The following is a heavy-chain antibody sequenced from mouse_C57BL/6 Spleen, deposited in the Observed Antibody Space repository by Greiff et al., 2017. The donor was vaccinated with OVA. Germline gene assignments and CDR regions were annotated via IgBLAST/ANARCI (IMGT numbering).Heavy chain of an antibody. Sequence: EVMLVESVAELVRPGASVKLSCTASGFNIKNTYMHWVKQRPEQGLEWIGRIDPANGNTKYAPKFQGKATITADTSSNTAYLQLSSLTSEDTAIYYCARHYGYDDYAMDYWGQGTSVTVSS. D-gene: IGHD2-2*01. CDR1: GFNIKNTY. J-gene: IGHJ4*01. CDR3: ARHYGYDDYAMDY. V-gene: IGHV14-3*01. CDR2: IDPANGNT.